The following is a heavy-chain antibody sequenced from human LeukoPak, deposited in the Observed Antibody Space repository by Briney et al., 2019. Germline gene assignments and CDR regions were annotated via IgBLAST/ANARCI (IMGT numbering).Heavy chain of an antibody. Sequence: GGSLRLSCAVSGFTFSIYEMNWVRQAPGKGLEWVSYISSSGYTIYYADSVKGRFTISRDNAKHSMHLQMNSLRAEDTSVYYCVRGRSAGYFDYWGQGTLVTVSS. V-gene: IGHV3-48*03. CDR1: GFTFSIYE. J-gene: IGHJ4*02. CDR2: ISSSGYTI. CDR3: VRGRSAGYFDY.